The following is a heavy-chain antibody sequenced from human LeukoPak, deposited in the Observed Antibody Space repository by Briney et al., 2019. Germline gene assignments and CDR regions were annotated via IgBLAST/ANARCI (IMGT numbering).Heavy chain of an antibody. V-gene: IGHV3-30*04. Sequence: PGGSLRLSCAASGFTFSHYAMHWVRQAPGKGLEWVAVISYDGSNKYYADSVKGRFTISRDNSKNTLYLQMNSLRAEDTAVYYCARGGPAAGRFDYWGQGTLVTVSS. J-gene: IGHJ4*02. D-gene: IGHD6-13*01. CDR1: GFTFSHYA. CDR2: ISYDGSNK. CDR3: ARGGPAAGRFDY.